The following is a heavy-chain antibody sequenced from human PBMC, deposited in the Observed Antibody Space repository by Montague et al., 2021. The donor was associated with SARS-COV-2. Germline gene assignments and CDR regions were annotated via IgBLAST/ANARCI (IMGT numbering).Heavy chain of an antibody. D-gene: IGHD6-13*01. CDR1: GFTFSTYW. CDR2: IKRDGSAK. CDR3: ARLGRIAAGAGDAFDF. Sequence: SLRLSCAASGFTFSTYWMSWVRQAPGEGLEWVANIKRDGSAKYYXDSVEGRFTISRDNSKNSLYLQMNSLTAEDTAVYFCARLGRIAAGAGDAFDFWGQGTMVTVSP. J-gene: IGHJ3*01. V-gene: IGHV3-7*01.